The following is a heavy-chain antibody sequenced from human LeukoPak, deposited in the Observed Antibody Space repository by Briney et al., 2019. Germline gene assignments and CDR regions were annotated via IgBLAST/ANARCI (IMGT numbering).Heavy chain of an antibody. CDR2: INPNSGGT. Sequence: ASVKVSCKASGYTFTGYYIHWVRQAPGQGLEWMGWINPNSGGTNYAQNFQGWVSVTRDTSISTVYMELSRLTYDDTAVYYCARDLATVATPYFDYWGQGALVTVSS. CDR1: GYTFTGYY. J-gene: IGHJ4*02. CDR3: ARDLATVATPYFDY. V-gene: IGHV1-2*04. D-gene: IGHD4-23*01.